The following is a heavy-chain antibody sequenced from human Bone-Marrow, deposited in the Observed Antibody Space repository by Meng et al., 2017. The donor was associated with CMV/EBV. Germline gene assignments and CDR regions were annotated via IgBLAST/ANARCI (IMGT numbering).Heavy chain of an antibody. V-gene: IGHV3-7*01. J-gene: IGHJ4*02. Sequence: GESLKISCAASGFTFSSYWMSWVRQAPGKGLEWVANIKQDGSEKYYVDSVKGRFTISRDNAKNTLYLQMNSLRAEDTAVYYCSIAAAGHTSRPPNYFDYWGKGTLVTVSS. CDR1: GFTFSSYW. CDR2: IKQDGSEK. CDR3: SIAAAGHTSRPPNYFDY. D-gene: IGHD6-13*01.